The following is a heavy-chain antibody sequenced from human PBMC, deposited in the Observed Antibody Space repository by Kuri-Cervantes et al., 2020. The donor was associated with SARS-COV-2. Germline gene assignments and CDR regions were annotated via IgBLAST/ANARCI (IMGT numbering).Heavy chain of an antibody. V-gene: IGHV4-39*07. J-gene: IGHJ4*02. Sequence: SETLSLTCTVSGGSISSSSYYWGWIRQPPGKGLEWIGSIYYGGSTNYNPSLKSRVTMSVDTSKNQFSLKLSSVTAADTAVYYCARTHASLSPYYFDYWGQGTLVTVSS. CDR1: GGSISSSSYY. CDR3: ARTHASLSPYYFDY. CDR2: IYYGGST. D-gene: IGHD2-8*01.